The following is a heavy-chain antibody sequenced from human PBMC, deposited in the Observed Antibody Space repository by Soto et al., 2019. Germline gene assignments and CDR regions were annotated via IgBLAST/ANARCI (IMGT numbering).Heavy chain of an antibody. CDR3: ARAGYDILTGYFDP. V-gene: IGHV4-59*01. Sequence: SETLSLTCTVSGGSIGSYYWSWIRQPPGKGLEWIGYIYYSGSTNYNPSLKSRVTISVDTSKNQFSLKLSSVTAADTAVYYCARAGYDILTGYFDPWGQGTLVTVSS. J-gene: IGHJ5*02. CDR2: IYYSGST. D-gene: IGHD3-9*01. CDR1: GGSIGSYY.